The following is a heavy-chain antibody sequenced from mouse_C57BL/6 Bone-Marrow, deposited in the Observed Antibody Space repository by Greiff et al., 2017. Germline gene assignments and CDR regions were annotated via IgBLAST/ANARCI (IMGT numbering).Heavy chain of an antibody. Sequence: VQLQQSGTVLARPGASVKMSCKTSGYTFTSYWMHWVKQRPGQGLEWIGAIYPGNSDTSYNQKFKGKAKLTAVTSASTAYMELSSLTNEDSAVYYCTSLITTVVATEGWGQGTSVTVSS. CDR3: TSLITTVVATEG. D-gene: IGHD1-1*01. CDR1: GYTFTSYW. J-gene: IGHJ4*01. CDR2: IYPGNSDT. V-gene: IGHV1-5*01.